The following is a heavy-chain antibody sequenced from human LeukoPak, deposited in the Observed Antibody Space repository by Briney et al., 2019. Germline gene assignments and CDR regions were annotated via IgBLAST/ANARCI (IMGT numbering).Heavy chain of an antibody. D-gene: IGHD2-21*02. CDR2: IRYDGSNT. V-gene: IGHV3-30*02. Sequence: GGSLRLSCAASGFTFSSYSMNWVRQAPGKGLEWVAFIRYDGSNTYYADSVKGRFTISRDNSKNTLYLQMNSLRAEDTAVYYCAKMGTEYDFDYWGQGTLVTVSS. CDR3: AKMGTEYDFDY. CDR1: GFTFSSYS. J-gene: IGHJ4*02.